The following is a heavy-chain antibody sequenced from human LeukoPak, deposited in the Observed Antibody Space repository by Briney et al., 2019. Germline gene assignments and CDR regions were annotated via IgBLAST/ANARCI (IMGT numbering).Heavy chain of an antibody. CDR1: GFTLSSYE. Sequence: GGSLRPSCAASGFTLSSYEMNWVRQAPGKGLEWVSYISSGGRTIYYADSVKGRFTISRDNAKNSLFLQMNSLRAEDTAVYFCAKSTRAVMAMMDVWGKGTTVTVSS. CDR2: ISSGGRTI. V-gene: IGHV3-48*03. CDR3: AKSTRAVMAMMDV. D-gene: IGHD3-16*01. J-gene: IGHJ6*04.